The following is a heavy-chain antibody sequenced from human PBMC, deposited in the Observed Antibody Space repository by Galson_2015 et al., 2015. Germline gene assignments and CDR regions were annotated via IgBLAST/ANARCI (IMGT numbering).Heavy chain of an antibody. V-gene: IGHV5-10-1*01. CDR3: ARQDEISVVWI. J-gene: IGHJ3*02. CDR2: IDPSDSYT. Sequence: WISWVRQMPGKGLVYMGRIDPSDSYTDYSPSFQGHVTISVDKSISTAYLQWSSLKASDTAMYYCARQDEISVVWIWGQGTMVTVSS. D-gene: IGHD2-21*01. CDR1: W.